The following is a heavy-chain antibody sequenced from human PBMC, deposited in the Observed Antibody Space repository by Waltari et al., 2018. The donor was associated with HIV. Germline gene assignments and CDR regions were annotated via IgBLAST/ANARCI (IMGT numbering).Heavy chain of an antibody. CDR3: ARELWGALGGYFDY. Sequence: QVQLQESGPGLVKPPQTLSLTCTVSGGSIRSGGYYWSWIRQHPGQGLEWIGYIYYSGSTYYNPALKSRVTISVDTSKNQFSLKLSSVTAADTAVYYCARELWGALGGYFDYWGQGTLVTVSS. V-gene: IGHV4-31*03. CDR1: GGSIRSGGYY. CDR2: IYYSGST. J-gene: IGHJ4*02. D-gene: IGHD1-26*01.